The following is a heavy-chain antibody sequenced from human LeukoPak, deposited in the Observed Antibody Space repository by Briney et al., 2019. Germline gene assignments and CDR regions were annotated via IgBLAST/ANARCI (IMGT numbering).Heavy chain of an antibody. CDR3: ARESIPSGWYLS. CDR2: YYIDATT. J-gene: IGHJ5*02. CDR1: GFSVGNNY. D-gene: IGHD6-19*01. Sequence: PGGSLRLSCAASGFSVGNNYMSWVRQAPGKGLEWVSTYYIDATTHYPDSVRGRFTISSDSSKNTLYLQMNSLRVEDTAIYYCARESIPSGWYLSWGQGTLVTVSS. V-gene: IGHV3-53*01.